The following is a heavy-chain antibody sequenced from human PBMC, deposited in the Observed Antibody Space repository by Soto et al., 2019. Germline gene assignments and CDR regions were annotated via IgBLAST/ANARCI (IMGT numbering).Heavy chain of an antibody. Sequence: SQSLSLTCAIPGDSVSSNSASWNWIRQSPARGLEWLGRTYDRSKWYNDYAASVRSRITINPDTSKNQFSLQLNSVTPEDTAVYYWERDLGGGSYSSSWYYFDYWGQGTLVTVS. CDR3: ERDLGGGSYSSSWYYFDY. V-gene: IGHV6-1*01. J-gene: IGHJ4*02. D-gene: IGHD6-13*01. CDR1: GDSVSSNSAS. CDR2: TYDRSKWYN.